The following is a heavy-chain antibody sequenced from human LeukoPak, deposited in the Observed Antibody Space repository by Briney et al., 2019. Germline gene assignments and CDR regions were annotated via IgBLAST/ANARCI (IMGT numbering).Heavy chain of an antibody. J-gene: IGHJ5*02. D-gene: IGHD6-13*01. CDR3: ARYLVDQQLGISWFDP. Sequence: ASVKVSCKASGGTFSSYAISWVRQAPGQGLEWMGRLIPILGIANYAQKFQGRVTITADKSTSTAYMELSSLRSEDTAVYYCARYLVDQQLGISWFDPWGQGTLVTVSS. CDR1: GGTFSSYA. V-gene: IGHV1-69*04. CDR2: LIPILGIA.